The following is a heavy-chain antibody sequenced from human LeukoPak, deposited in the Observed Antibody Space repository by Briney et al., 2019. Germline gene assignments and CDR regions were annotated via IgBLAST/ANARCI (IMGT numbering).Heavy chain of an antibody. D-gene: IGHD2-21*01. Sequence: GGSLRLSCAASGCTFSSYEVIWVRQAPGKGLEWVSYMSSSGTTIHYVDSVKGRFRNSRDNAKNTVYLEMNSLRSEDTAVYYCARSLIPLGMDVWGQGTTVTVSS. J-gene: IGHJ6*02. CDR2: MSSSGTTI. V-gene: IGHV3-48*03. CDR1: GCTFSSYE. CDR3: ARSLIPLGMDV.